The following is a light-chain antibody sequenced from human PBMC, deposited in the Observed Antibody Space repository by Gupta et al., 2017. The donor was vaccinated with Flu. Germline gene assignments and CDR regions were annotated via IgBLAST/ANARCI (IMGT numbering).Light chain of an antibody. CDR1: SSSIGNNY. Sequence: QSVFPQPPSVSPAPGQQVTISCSGSSSSIGNNYVSWYQQIPGTAPKLLIYDNNKRPSGIPDRFSGSKSGTSATLDITGLQTGDEADYYCGTWDSSLDARVFGGGTKLTVL. CDR3: GTWDSSLDARV. CDR2: DNN. V-gene: IGLV1-51*01. J-gene: IGLJ3*02.